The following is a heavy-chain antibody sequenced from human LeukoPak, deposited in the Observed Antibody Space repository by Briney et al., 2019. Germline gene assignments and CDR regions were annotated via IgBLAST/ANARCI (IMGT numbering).Heavy chain of an antibody. CDR2: INPNSGGT. CDR3: ARPMATTRIGDFDY. V-gene: IGHV1-2*02. Sequence: ASVKVSCKASGYTFTGYYMHWVRQAPGQGLEWMGWINPNSGGTNYAQKFQGRVTMTRDTSISTAYMELSRLRSDDTAVYYCARPMATTRIGDFDYWGQGTLVTVSS. D-gene: IGHD5-24*01. J-gene: IGHJ4*02. CDR1: GYTFTGYY.